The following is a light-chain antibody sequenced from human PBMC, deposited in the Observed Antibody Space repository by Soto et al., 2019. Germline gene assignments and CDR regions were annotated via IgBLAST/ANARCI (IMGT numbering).Light chain of an antibody. Sequence: EIVLTQSPATLSFSPGERATLSCRASQSISDFLAWYQQKPGQAPRLLIYDASKRATDIPDRFSGSGSGTDFTLTISRLEPEDFVAYYCQQYATDPLTFGGGTKVDI. CDR1: QSISDF. CDR2: DAS. V-gene: IGKV3-11*01. CDR3: QQYATDPLT. J-gene: IGKJ4*01.